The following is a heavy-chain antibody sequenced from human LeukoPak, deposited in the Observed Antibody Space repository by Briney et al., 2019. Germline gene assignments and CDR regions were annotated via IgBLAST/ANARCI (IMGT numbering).Heavy chain of an antibody. D-gene: IGHD3-10*01. CDR1: GFTFSSYA. V-gene: IGHV3-23*01. Sequence: GGSLRLSCAASGFTFSSYAMSWVRQAPGKGLEWVSAVSGSGDGTYYADSVKGRFTISRDNSKNTPYLQMNSLRAEDTAVYYCAKSLITMVRGDFDYWGQGTLVTVSS. CDR3: AKSLITMVRGDFDY. CDR2: VSGSGDGT. J-gene: IGHJ4*02.